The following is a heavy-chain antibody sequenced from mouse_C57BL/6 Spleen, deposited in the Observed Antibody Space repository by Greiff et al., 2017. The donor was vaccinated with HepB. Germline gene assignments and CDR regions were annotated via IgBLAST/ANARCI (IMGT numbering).Heavy chain of an antibody. V-gene: IGHV5-9*01. CDR1: GFTFSSYT. CDR2: ISGGGGNT. J-gene: IGHJ2*01. Sequence: DVKLQESGGGLVKPGGSLKLSCAASGFTFSSYTMSWVRQTPEKRLEWVATISGGGGNTYYPDSVKGRFTISRDNAKNTLYLQMSSLRSEDTALYYCASHSNYYFDYWGQGTTLTVSS. D-gene: IGHD2-5*01. CDR3: ASHSNYYFDY.